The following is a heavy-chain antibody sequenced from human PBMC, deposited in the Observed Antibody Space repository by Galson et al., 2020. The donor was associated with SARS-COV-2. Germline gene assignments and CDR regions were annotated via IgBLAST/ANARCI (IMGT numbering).Heavy chain of an antibody. CDR1: GFTFSIYA. J-gene: IGHJ4*02. CDR2: KSYEGSNK. V-gene: IGHV3-30*04. Sequence: GESPKISCAASGFTFSIYAMHWVRQAPGKGLEWVAVKSYEGSNKYFADSVKGRFTIYRDNSKNTLFLQMNSLRAEDTAVYYCARDFYDILTGYAGDYWGQGTLVTVSS. CDR3: ARDFYDILTGYAGDY. D-gene: IGHD3-9*01.